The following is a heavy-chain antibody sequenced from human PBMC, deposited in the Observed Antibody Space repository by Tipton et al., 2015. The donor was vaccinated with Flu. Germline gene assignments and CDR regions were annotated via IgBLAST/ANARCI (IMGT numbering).Heavy chain of an antibody. J-gene: IGHJ3*02. V-gene: IGHV1-8*01. Sequence: QLVQSGAEVKKPGASVKVSCKASGYTFTSYDINWVRQATGQGLEWMGWMNPNSGNTGYAQKFQGRVTMTRNTSISTAYMELSSLRSEDTAVYYCARGSSSFFGPAEAFDIWGQGTMVTVSS. D-gene: IGHD6-13*01. CDR1: GYTFTSYD. CDR2: MNPNSGNT. CDR3: ARGSSSFFGPAEAFDI.